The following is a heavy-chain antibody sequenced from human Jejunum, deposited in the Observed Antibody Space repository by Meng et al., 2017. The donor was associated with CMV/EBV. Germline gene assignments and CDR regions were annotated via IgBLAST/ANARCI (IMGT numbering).Heavy chain of an antibody. CDR2: IVIGGSTT. D-gene: IGHD6-19*01. Sequence: QLVGSGGVLVERGGMLRLFWVTCGFSFTNYLMHWGRQAPGMGLIWVAHIVIGGSTTTYADSVKGRFTISRDNDRNTLYFQMNILRAEDTAVYNCARARSGWYDDFHYWGQGTLVTVSS. CDR1: GFSFTNYL. CDR3: ARARSGWYDDFHY. V-gene: IGHV3-74*01. J-gene: IGHJ4*02.